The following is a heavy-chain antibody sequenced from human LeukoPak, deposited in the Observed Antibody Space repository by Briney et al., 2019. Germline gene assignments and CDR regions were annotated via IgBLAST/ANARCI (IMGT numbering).Heavy chain of an antibody. Sequence: GGSLRLSCAASGFTFSTYGMHWVRQAPGKGLEWVAFIRYDGSNKYFADSVKGRFTISRDNSKNTLYLQMNSPRAEDTAIYYCAKDRGDYTNWFDPWGQGTLVTVSS. CDR3: AKDRGDYTNWFDP. D-gene: IGHD4-17*01. V-gene: IGHV3-30*02. CDR1: GFTFSTYG. CDR2: IRYDGSNK. J-gene: IGHJ5*02.